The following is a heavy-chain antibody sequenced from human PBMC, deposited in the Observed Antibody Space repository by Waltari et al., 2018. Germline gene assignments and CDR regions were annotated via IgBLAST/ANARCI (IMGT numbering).Heavy chain of an antibody. J-gene: IGHJ4*02. Sequence: QVQLVQSGAEVKKPGASVKVSCTASGYTFTGYYMHWVRQAPGQGLEWMGRINPNSGGTNYAQKFQGRVTMTRDTSISTAYMELSRLRSDDTAVYYCARDMGYCTGGVCSYDYWGQGTLVTVSS. CDR2: INPNSGGT. D-gene: IGHD2-8*02. V-gene: IGHV1-2*06. CDR3: ARDMGYCTGGVCSYDY. CDR1: GYTFTGYY.